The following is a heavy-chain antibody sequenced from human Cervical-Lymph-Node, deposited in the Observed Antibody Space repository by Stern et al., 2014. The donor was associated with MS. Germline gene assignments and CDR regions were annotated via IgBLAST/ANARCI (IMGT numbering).Heavy chain of an antibody. Sequence: QVQLVQSGAEVKKPGSSVRVSCKASGGTISDYGISWVRQAPREGLEWMGGIIPVFGTANYAQKFQGRVTITADESTSTVYMELSSLRSEDTAVYYCARDSDLGNTGYCMDVWGQGTTVIVSS. J-gene: IGHJ6*02. CDR3: ARDSDLGNTGYCMDV. D-gene: IGHD1-1*01. CDR1: GGTISDYG. V-gene: IGHV1-69*01. CDR2: IIPVFGTA.